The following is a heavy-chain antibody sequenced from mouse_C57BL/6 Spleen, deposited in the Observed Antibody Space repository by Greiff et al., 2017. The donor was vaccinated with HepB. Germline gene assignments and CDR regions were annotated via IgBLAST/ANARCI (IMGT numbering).Heavy chain of an antibody. V-gene: IGHV3-6*01. CDR2: ISYDGSN. CDR3: AREGLGSSYAMDY. J-gene: IGHJ4*01. D-gene: IGHD1-1*01. Sequence: EVKLEESGPGLVKPSQSLSLTCSVTGYSITSGYYWNWIRQFPGNKLEWMGYISYDGSNNYNPSLKNRISITRDTSKNQFFLKLNSVTTEDTATDYCAREGLGSSYAMDYWGQGTSVTVSS. CDR1: GYSITSGYY.